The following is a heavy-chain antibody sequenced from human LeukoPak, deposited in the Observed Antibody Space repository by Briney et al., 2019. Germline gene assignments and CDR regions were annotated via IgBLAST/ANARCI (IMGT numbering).Heavy chain of an antibody. V-gene: IGHV3-30*18. D-gene: IGHD1-26*01. CDR1: VFTFSSYG. CDR2: ISNDGSNK. Sequence: GGSLRLSCAASVFTFSSYGIHWVRQAPGKGLEWVAVISNDGSNKYYADSVKGRFTISRDNSKNTLYLQMNSLRAEDTAVYYCAKETGRWELEWGQGTLVTVSS. J-gene: IGHJ4*02. CDR3: AKETGRWELE.